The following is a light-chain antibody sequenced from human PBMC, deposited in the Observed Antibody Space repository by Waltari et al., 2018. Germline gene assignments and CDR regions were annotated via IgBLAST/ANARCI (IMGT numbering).Light chain of an antibody. CDR2: SAS. Sequence: DVVMTQSPDSLAVSLGERATINCKSSQSLLYTSNNNNFLAWYQQKPGHPPKILIYSASSRESGFPYRFSGRGSRTDFTLTISGLQAEDVASYFCLQYRHTPRTFGQGTKVEIK. V-gene: IGKV4-1*01. CDR1: QSLLYTSNNNNF. CDR3: LQYRHTPRT. J-gene: IGKJ1*01.